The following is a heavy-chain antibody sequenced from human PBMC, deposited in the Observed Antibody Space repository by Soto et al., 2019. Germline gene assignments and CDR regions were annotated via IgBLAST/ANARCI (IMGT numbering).Heavy chain of an antibody. J-gene: IGHJ4*02. CDR1: GFTFSSYG. CDR3: ARASIVVVPAATYCHLGY. Sequence: GGSLRLSCAASGFTFSSYGMHWVRQAPGKGLEWVAVIWYDGSNKYYADSVKGRFTISRDNSKNTLYLQMNSLRAEDTAVYYCARASIVVVPAATYCHLGYWGQGTLVTVSS. V-gene: IGHV3-33*01. CDR2: IWYDGSNK. D-gene: IGHD2-2*01.